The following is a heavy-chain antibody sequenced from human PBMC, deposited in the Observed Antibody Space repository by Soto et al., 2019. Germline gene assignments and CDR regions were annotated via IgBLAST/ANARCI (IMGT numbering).Heavy chain of an antibody. Sequence: SETLSLTCTVSGGSISSYNWSWLRQPPGKGLEWIGYIYYSGSTNYNPSLKSRVTISVDTSKNQFSLKLSSVTAADTAVYYCARVQAGTIDYWGQGALVTVSS. CDR2: IYYSGST. V-gene: IGHV4-59*01. CDR3: ARVQAGTIDY. CDR1: GGSISSYN. D-gene: IGHD1-1*01. J-gene: IGHJ4*02.